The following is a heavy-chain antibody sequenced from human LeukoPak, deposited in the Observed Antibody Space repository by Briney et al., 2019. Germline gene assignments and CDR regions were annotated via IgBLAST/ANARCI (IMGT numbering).Heavy chain of an antibody. Sequence: GGSLRLSCAASGFTFSSYWMSWVRQAPGKGLEWGANINQDGSEKYYVDSAKGRFTISRDNARKSLYLQMNSLRAEDTAVYYCARRSYCGGDCYPDYWGQGTLVTVSS. CDR3: ARRSYCGGDCYPDY. V-gene: IGHV3-7*01. D-gene: IGHD2-21*02. CDR1: GFTFSSYW. CDR2: INQDGSEK. J-gene: IGHJ4*02.